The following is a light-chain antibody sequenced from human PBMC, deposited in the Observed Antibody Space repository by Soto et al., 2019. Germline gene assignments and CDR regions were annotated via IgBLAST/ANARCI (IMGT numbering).Light chain of an antibody. CDR1: QSVDSY. CDR3: QHRANGLYT. CDR2: DAS. J-gene: IGKJ2*01. Sequence: EIVLTQSPANLSLSPGERATLSCRASQSVDSYLAWYQQKPGQSPGLLIYDASNGSTGIPARCRGSGSGTDFTFTIRSLEPEDFAVHYSQHRANGLYTFGQGTKLEIK. V-gene: IGKV3-11*01.